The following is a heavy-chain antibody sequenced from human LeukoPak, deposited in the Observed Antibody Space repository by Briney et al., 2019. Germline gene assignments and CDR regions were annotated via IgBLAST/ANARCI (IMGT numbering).Heavy chain of an antibody. Sequence: PSETLSLTCAVYCGSFSGYYWIWLRQPPGKGLEWIGEINHNGSTNYNPSLKSRVTISVDTSKNQFSLKLSSVTAADTAVYYCARGDAKDSYAYARYYYRYMDVWGKGTTVTVSS. V-gene: IGHV4-34*01. CDR2: INHNGST. J-gene: IGHJ6*03. CDR3: ARGDAKDSYAYARYYYRYMDV. CDR1: CGSFSGYY. D-gene: IGHD5-18*01.